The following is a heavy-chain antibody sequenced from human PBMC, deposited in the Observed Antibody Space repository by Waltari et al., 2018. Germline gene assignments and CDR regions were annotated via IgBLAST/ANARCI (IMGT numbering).Heavy chain of an antibody. D-gene: IGHD7-27*01. CDR2: IHPGGGDT. J-gene: IGHJ4*02. CDR1: GYNFPNFY. V-gene: IGHV1-2*02. CDR3: ARDHNWGPDY. Sequence: QVQLVQYGAELKNPGASVRGCCKTSGYNFPNFYFHWVPQAPGQGLEWMGWIHPGGGDTNYAQKFQGRVTLTRDTSIDTAYLELNGLTSDDTAIYCCARDHNWGPDYWGQGTLVTVSS.